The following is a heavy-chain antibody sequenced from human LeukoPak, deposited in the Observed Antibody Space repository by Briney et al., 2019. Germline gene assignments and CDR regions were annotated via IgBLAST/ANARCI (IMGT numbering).Heavy chain of an antibody. D-gene: IGHD6-13*01. CDR3: TTDDLGQQLPLDY. CDR1: GFTFSNAW. V-gene: IGHV3-15*01. Sequence: PGGSLRLSCAASGFTFSNAWMSWVRQAPGKGLEWVGRIKSKTDGGTTDYAAPVKGRFTISRDDSKNTLYLQMNSLKTEDTAVYYCTTDDLGQQLPLDYWGQGTLVTVSS. J-gene: IGHJ4*02. CDR2: IKSKTDGGTT.